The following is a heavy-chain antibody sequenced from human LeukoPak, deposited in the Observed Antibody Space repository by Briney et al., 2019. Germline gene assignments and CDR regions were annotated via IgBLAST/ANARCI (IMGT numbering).Heavy chain of an antibody. J-gene: IGHJ4*02. D-gene: IGHD6-13*01. CDR1: GYTFTGYY. V-gene: IGHV1-2*02. CDR2: INPNSGGT. CDR3: ARACSSTSETQFDY. Sequence: ASVKVSCKASGYTFTGYYMYWVRQAPGQGLEWMGWINPNSGGTNYAQNFQGRVTMTRDTPISTAYMELSRLRSDDTAVYYCARACSSTSETQFDYWGQGTLVTVSS.